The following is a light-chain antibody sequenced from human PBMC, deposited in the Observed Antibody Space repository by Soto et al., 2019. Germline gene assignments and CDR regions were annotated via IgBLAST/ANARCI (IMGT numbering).Light chain of an antibody. Sequence: DIQMTQSPSTLSGSVVDRVTITCRASQTISSWLAWYQQKPGKAPKLLIYKASTLKSGVPSRFSGSGSGTEFTLTISSLQPDDFATYYCHHYNTYSTFGQGTKVDIK. J-gene: IGKJ1*01. CDR1: QTISSW. V-gene: IGKV1-5*03. CDR3: HHYNTYST. CDR2: KAS.